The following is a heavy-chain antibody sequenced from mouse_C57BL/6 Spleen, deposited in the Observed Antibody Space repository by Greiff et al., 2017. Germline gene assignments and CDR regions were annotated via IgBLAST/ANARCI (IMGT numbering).Heavy chain of an antibody. CDR1: GFTFSSYA. D-gene: IGHD1-1*01. V-gene: IGHV5-4*01. Sequence: EVMLVESGGGLVKPGGSLKLSCAASGFTFSSYAMSWVRQTPEKRLEWVATISDGGSYTYYPDNVKGRFTISRDNAKNNRYLQMSHLKSEDTAMYYCARDRGNYYGSSYYFDYWGQGTTLTVSS. CDR3: ARDRGNYYGSSYYFDY. CDR2: ISDGGSYT. J-gene: IGHJ2*01.